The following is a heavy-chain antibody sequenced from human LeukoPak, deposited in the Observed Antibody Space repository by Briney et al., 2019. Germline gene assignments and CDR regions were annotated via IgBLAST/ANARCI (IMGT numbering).Heavy chain of an antibody. Sequence: SGTLSLTCTVSGGSISSSSYFWGWIRQPPGNGLGWIGSIYYSGSTYYNPSLKSRVTISVDTSKNQFSLKLSSVTAADTAVYYCARPNPYYDFWSGPFDYWGQGTLVTVSS. CDR3: ARPNPYYDFWSGPFDY. J-gene: IGHJ4*02. D-gene: IGHD3-3*01. CDR1: GGSISSSSYF. CDR2: IYYSGST. V-gene: IGHV4-39*01.